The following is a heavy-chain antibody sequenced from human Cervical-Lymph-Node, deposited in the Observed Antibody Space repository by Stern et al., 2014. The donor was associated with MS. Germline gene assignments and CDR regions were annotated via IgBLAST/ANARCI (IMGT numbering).Heavy chain of an antibody. V-gene: IGHV4-59*01. CDR1: GSINIYY. CDR3: ARQTYTLLGAETWLDP. CDR2: ISSSGTT. J-gene: IGHJ5*02. D-gene: IGHD4-11*01. Sequence: QVQLQESGPGVVKPSETLSLPCTVSGSINIYYWSWIRQSPGKGLEWIGYISSSGTTKYNPSLKSRVTMSIDTSKTQFYLTLNSVTTADTAVYYCARQTYTLLGAETWLDPWGQGTLVIVSS.